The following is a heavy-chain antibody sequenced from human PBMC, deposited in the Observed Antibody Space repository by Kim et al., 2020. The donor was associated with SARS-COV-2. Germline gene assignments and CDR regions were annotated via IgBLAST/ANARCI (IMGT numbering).Heavy chain of an antibody. Sequence: PSRKSRVTISVDTSKNQFSLKLSSVTAADTAVYYCARQARSSWPNWFDPWGQGTLVTVSS. V-gene: IGHV4-61*07. D-gene: IGHD6-13*01. CDR3: ARQARSSWPNWFDP. J-gene: IGHJ5*02.